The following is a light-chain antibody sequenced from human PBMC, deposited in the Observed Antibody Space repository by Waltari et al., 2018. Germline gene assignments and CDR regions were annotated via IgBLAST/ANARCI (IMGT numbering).Light chain of an antibody. CDR1: SSAVGTYNI. V-gene: IGLV2-23*01. Sequence: QSALTQPASVSGSPGQSITIPSTGTSSAVGTYNIVSWYQQHPGKAPKLIIYEGSKRPSGVSHRFSGSKSGNTASLTISGLQAEDEADYYCCSYAGSSTYVFGTGTKVTVL. J-gene: IGLJ1*01. CDR3: CSYAGSSTYV. CDR2: EGS.